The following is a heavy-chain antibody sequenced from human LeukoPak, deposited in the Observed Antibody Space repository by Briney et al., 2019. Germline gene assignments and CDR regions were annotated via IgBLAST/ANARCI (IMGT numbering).Heavy chain of an antibody. D-gene: IGHD3-22*01. V-gene: IGHV3-66*01. Sequence: GGSLRLSCAASGFTVSSNYMSWVRQAPGKGLEWVSVIYSGGSTYYADSVKGRFTISRDKSKNTMYLQMNSLRAEDTAVYYCARAPPYYYDSSGYFDWGQGTLVTVSS. CDR2: IYSGGST. CDR3: ARAPPYYYDSSGYFD. J-gene: IGHJ4*02. CDR1: GFTVSSNY.